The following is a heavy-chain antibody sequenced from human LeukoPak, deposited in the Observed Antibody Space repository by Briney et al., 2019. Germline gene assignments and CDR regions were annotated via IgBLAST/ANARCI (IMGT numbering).Heavy chain of an antibody. CDR1: GFTFDDYG. V-gene: IGHV3-20*04. CDR2: INWNGGNT. D-gene: IGHD5-18*01. CDR3: ARFRTAMQLWKGYYFDY. J-gene: IGHJ4*02. Sequence: PGGSLRLSCAASGFTFDDYGMSWVRQAPGKGLEWVSGINWNGGNTGYADSVKGRFTISRDNAKNSLYLQMNSLRAEDTAVYYCARFRTAMQLWKGYYFDYWGQGTLVTVSS.